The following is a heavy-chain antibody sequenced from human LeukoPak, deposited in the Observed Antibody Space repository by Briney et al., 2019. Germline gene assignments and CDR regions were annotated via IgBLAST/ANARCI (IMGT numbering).Heavy chain of an antibody. J-gene: IGHJ6*02. Sequence: GGSLRLSCAASGFTFSSFGMHWVRQAPGKGLEWVAVIWYDGSNNYYADSVKGRLTISRDNSKNTLYLQMNSLRAEDTAVYYCARDSSYASAMDVWGQGTTVTVSS. D-gene: IGHD2-2*01. CDR3: ARDSSYASAMDV. V-gene: IGHV3-33*01. CDR2: IWYDGSNN. CDR1: GFTFSSFG.